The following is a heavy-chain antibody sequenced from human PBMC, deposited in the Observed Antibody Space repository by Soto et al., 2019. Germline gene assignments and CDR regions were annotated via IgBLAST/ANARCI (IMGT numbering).Heavy chain of an antibody. CDR2: INPSGGST. D-gene: IGHD3-3*01. CDR3: ARASRITIFGVVIPYYYYGMDV. V-gene: IGHV1-46*01. Sequence: GASVKVSCKASGYTFTSYYMHWVRQAPGQGLEWMGIINPSGGSTSYAQKFQGRVTMTRDTSTSTVYMELSSLRSEDTAVYYCARASRITIFGVVIPYYYYGMDVWGQGTTVTVSS. CDR1: GYTFTSYY. J-gene: IGHJ6*02.